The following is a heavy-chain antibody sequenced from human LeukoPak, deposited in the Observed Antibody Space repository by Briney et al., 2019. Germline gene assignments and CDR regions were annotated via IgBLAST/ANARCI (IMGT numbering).Heavy chain of an antibody. CDR2: IIPIFGTA. CDR3: AGTIFGVVTSRTYYYYGMDV. D-gene: IGHD3-3*01. CDR1: GGTFSSYA. Sequence: SVKVSCKASGGTFSSYAISWVRQAPGQGLEWMGGIIPIFGTANYAQKFQGRVTITADESTSTAYMELSSLRSEDTAVYYCAGTIFGVVTSRTYYYYGMDVWGQGTTVTVSS. J-gene: IGHJ6*02. V-gene: IGHV1-69*13.